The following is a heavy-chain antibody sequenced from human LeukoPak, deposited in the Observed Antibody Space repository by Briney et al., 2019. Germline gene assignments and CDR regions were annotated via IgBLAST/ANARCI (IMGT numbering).Heavy chain of an antibody. CDR3: ARGGVGATLYYFDY. D-gene: IGHD1-26*01. J-gene: IGHJ4*01. CDR2: INWNGGSI. CDR1: GFTFNKYG. V-gene: IGHV3-20*04. Sequence: GGSLRLSCAASGFTFNKYGMSWVRQAPGKGLEWVSAINWNGGSIGYADSVKGRFTVSRDNAKNSLYLQMNSLRAEDTALYYCARGGVGATLYYFDYWGHGSLVTVSS.